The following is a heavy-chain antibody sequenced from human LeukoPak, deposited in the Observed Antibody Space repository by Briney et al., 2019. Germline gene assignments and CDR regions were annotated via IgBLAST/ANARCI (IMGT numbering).Heavy chain of an antibody. Sequence: SETLSLNCTVPDGSISTYYWSWIRQPPGKGLEWIGYIHYSGTTNYNPSLKNRVTISLDTSKNQFSLNLSCVTAADTAVYYCARMGGYSGYATHWGQGTLVTVSS. CDR3: ARMGGYSGYATH. CDR2: IHYSGTT. D-gene: IGHD5-12*01. J-gene: IGHJ4*02. V-gene: IGHV4-59*08. CDR1: DGSISTYY.